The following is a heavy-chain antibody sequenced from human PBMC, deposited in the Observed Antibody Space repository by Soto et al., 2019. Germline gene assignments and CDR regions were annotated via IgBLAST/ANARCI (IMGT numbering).Heavy chain of an antibody. Sequence: GGSLRLSCAASGFPFSSYSMSWVRQAPGKGLEWVSAISGSGGSTYYADSVKGRFTISRDNSKNTLYLQMNSLRAEDTAVYYCAKDRGSGWYKGFDYWGQGTLVTVSS. CDR1: GFPFSSYS. D-gene: IGHD6-19*01. V-gene: IGHV3-23*01. CDR2: ISGSGGST. CDR3: AKDRGSGWYKGFDY. J-gene: IGHJ4*02.